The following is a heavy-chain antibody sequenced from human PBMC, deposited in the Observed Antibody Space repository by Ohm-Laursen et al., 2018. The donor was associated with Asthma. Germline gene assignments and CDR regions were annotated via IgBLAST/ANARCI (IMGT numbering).Heavy chain of an antibody. Sequence: GSLRLSCAASGFAFSTHEMSWVRRAPGKRLEWVLAISGTGGSTFYADSVTGRFTISRDNSKNTLYLQMNSLRAEDTAVYYCAKDACGDSCYNYFDSWGQGTLVIVSS. V-gene: IGHV3-23*01. J-gene: IGHJ4*02. CDR3: AKDACGDSCYNYFDS. CDR1: GFAFSTHE. CDR2: ISGTGGST. D-gene: IGHD2-15*01.